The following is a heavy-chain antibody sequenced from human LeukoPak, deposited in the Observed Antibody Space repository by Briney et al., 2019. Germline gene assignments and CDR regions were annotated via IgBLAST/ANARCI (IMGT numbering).Heavy chain of an antibody. J-gene: IGHJ4*02. V-gene: IGHV4-61*01. CDR3: ARDRNYYDSSGYYFAN. D-gene: IGHD3-22*01. CDR1: GGSVSSGSSF. Sequence: NSSETLSLTCTVSGGSVSSGSSFWSWIRQPPGKGLEWIGYIHHSGNTNYNPSLKSRVTISVDTSKSQLSLKLNSVTAADTAVYYCARDRNYYDSSGYYFANWGQGTLVTVSS. CDR2: IHHSGNT.